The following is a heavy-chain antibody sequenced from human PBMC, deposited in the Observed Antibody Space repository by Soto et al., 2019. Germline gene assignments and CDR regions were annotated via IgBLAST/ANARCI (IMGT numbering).Heavy chain of an antibody. V-gene: IGHV1-2*02. CDR2: INPNNGAT. Sequence: QVQLVQSGAEVKKPGASVKVPCKAPRYIFTAYFMHWVRQAPGQGLEWMGWINPNNGATHYGLSFQGRVTMTRDTSISTAHMELSSLRSDDTAVYYCASHVPGARFDPWGQGTLVIVSS. J-gene: IGHJ5*02. CDR1: RYIFTAYF. D-gene: IGHD6-6*01. CDR3: ASHVPGARFDP.